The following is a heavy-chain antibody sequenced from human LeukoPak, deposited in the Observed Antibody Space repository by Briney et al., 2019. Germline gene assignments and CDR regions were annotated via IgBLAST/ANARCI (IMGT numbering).Heavy chain of an antibody. D-gene: IGHD1-1*01. CDR2: IYYSGST. CDR1: GGSISSGSYY. CDR3: ARENPSQLEPSLIDY. J-gene: IGHJ4*02. Sequence: SQTLSLTCTVSGGSISSGSYYWGWIRQPPGKGLEWIGSIYYSGSTYYNPSLKSRVTISVDTSKNQFSLKLSSVTAADTAVYYCARENPSQLEPSLIDYWGQGTLVTVSS. V-gene: IGHV4-39*07.